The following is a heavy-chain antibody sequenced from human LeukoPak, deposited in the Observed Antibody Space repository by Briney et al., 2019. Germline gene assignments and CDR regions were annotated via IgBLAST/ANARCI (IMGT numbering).Heavy chain of an antibody. J-gene: IGHJ4*02. V-gene: IGHV3-30*04. D-gene: IGHD2-21*01. CDR3: ARDRLGEPREYYFDY. CDR2: ISYDGSNK. Sequence: PGGSLRLSRAASGFTFSSYAMHWVRQAPGKGLEWVAVISYDGSNKYYADSVKGRFTISRDNSKNTLYLQMNSLRAEDTAVYYCARDRLGEPREYYFDYWGQGTLVTVSS. CDR1: GFTFSSYA.